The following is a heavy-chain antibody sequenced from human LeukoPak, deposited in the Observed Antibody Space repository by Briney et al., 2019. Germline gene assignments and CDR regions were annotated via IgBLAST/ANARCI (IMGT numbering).Heavy chain of an antibody. D-gene: IGHD1-20*01. V-gene: IGHV3-48*04. CDR3: ARGGDNWNP. J-gene: IGHJ5*02. CDR1: GFTFSSYN. CDR2: ISSSSSTM. Sequence: GGSLRLSCAASGFTFSSYNMNWVRQAPGKGLEWVSYISSSSSTMFYADSLKGRFTISRDNAKNSLYLQMNSLRAEDTAVYYCARGGDNWNPWGQGTLVTVSS.